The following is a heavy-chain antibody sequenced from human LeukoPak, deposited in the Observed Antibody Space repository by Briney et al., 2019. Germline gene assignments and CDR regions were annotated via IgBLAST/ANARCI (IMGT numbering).Heavy chain of an antibody. Sequence: PGGSLRLSCAASGFTFSSYSMNWVRQAPGKGREWVSSISSSSSYIYYADSVKGRFTISRDNAKNSLYLQMNSLRAEDTAVYYCARGYSSSAGFDHWGQGTLVTVSS. CDR3: ARGYSSSAGFDH. J-gene: IGHJ5*02. D-gene: IGHD6-6*01. CDR1: GFTFSSYS. CDR2: ISSSSSYI. V-gene: IGHV3-21*01.